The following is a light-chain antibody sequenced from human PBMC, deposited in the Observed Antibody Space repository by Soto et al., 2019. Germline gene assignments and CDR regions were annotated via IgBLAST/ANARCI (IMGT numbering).Light chain of an antibody. CDR3: HQYDNYST. V-gene: IGKV1-5*03. J-gene: IGKJ4*01. CDR2: KAS. CDR1: QSVGTW. Sequence: DIQMTQSPSTLSASVGDRVTITCRASQSVGTWLAWYQLKPGKAPNVLIYKASSLQSGVPSRFSGSGSGTEFSLTISSLQPDDFATYFCHQYDNYSTFGGGTRGEIK.